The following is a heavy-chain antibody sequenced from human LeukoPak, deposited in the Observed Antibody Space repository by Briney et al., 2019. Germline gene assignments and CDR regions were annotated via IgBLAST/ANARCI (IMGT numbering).Heavy chain of an antibody. D-gene: IGHD5-24*01. J-gene: IGHJ4*02. CDR3: ARVRWLQLGHFDY. CDR1: DDSITIYY. CDR2: IDHTGIT. Sequence: PSETLSLTCTVSDDSITIYYWSWIRQPPGKGLEWIGYIDHTGITNYNPSLNSRVTISRDTSKNHFSLELSSATAADTAVYYCARVRWLQLGHFDYWGQGSLVTVSS. V-gene: IGHV4-59*12.